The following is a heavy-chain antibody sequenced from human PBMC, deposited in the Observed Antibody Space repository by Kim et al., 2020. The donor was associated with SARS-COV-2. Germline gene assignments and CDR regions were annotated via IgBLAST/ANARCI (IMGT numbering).Heavy chain of an antibody. CDR3: ARDPSSGWPNYYYYCGMDV. V-gene: IGHV3-11*05. D-gene: IGHD6-19*01. Sequence: KGRFTISRDNAKNSLYLQMNSLRAEDTAVYYCARDPSSGWPNYYYYCGMDVWGQGTTVTVSS. J-gene: IGHJ6*02.